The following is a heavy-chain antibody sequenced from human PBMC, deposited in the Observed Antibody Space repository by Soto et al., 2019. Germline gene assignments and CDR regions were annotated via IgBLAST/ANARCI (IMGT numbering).Heavy chain of an antibody. Sequence: EERLVQSGGGLVQPGGSLRLSCAASGFSVGGNYMSWVRQAPGKGLELVSLIYSGGNPFYADSMKGRFILSRDNSNNMLYLQMDSLRAEDTAVYHCARGPNSDCWGQGTLVMVTS. D-gene: IGHD2-21*01. CDR2: IYSGGNP. V-gene: IGHV3-53*01. CDR1: GFSVGGNY. J-gene: IGHJ4*02. CDR3: ARGPNSDC.